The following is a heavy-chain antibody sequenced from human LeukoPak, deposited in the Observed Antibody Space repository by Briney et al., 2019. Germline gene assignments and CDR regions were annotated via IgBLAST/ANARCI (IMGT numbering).Heavy chain of an antibody. Sequence: PSETLSLTCTVSGGSISSSNSYWGWIRQPPGKGLEWVGSIFYSGSTFYNPSLKSRVTISVDTSKNQFSLRLSSVTAADTAIYYCARQGYDILTGYIDAFDIWGQGTMVTVSS. CDR3: ARQGYDILTGYIDAFDI. V-gene: IGHV4-39*01. J-gene: IGHJ3*02. CDR1: GGSISSSNSY. CDR2: IFYSGST. D-gene: IGHD3-9*01.